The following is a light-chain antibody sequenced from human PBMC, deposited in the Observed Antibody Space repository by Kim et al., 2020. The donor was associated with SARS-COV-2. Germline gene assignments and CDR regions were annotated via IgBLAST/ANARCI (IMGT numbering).Light chain of an antibody. V-gene: IGKV1-39*01. CDR1: QTIKTY. Sequence: DIQMTQSPSSLSASVGDRVTITCRASQTIKTYLNWYQQKPGKAPKLLIYGASNLQSGVPSRFSGGGSRTEFTLTISSLQPEDSATSYWQQTYSTFDQGTKLEI. CDR2: GAS. J-gene: IGKJ2*01. CDR3: QQTYST.